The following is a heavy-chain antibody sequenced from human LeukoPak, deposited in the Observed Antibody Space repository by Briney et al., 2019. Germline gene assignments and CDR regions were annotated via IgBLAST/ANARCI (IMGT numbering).Heavy chain of an antibody. CDR3: ARRKDSGSQSHDY. Sequence: TGGSLGLSCAASGFIFSSYDMHWVRQAPGKGLEWVAFIRYDGSKKYYADSVKGRFTISRGNAQNSLYLQMNSLRAEDTAVYYCARRKDSGSQSHDYWGQGTLVTVSS. CDR2: IRYDGSKK. V-gene: IGHV3-30*02. J-gene: IGHJ4*02. D-gene: IGHD1-26*01. CDR1: GFIFSSYD.